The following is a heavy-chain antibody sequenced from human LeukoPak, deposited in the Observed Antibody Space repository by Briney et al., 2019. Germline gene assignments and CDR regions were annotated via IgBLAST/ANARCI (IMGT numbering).Heavy chain of an antibody. J-gene: IGHJ3*02. V-gene: IGHV3-21*01. D-gene: IGHD5-18*01. Sequence: GGSLRLSCAASGFTFSSYSMNWVRQAPGKGLEWVSSISSSSSYMYYADSVKGRFTISRDNAKNSLYLQMNSLRAEDTAVYYCARARSSYGYGDAFDIWGQGTMVTVSS. CDR1: GFTFSSYS. CDR3: ARARSSYGYGDAFDI. CDR2: ISSSSSYM.